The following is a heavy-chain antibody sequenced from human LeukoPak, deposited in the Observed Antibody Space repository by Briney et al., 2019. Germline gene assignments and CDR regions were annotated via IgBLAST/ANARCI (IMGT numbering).Heavy chain of an antibody. V-gene: IGHV3-23*01. D-gene: IGHD3-22*01. CDR2: ISTSGDTT. J-gene: IGHJ4*02. CDR3: ARRTQWFHLDF. CDR1: GFTFSSSA. Sequence: GGSLRLSCTASGFTFSSSAMMWVRQAPGMGLQWVSIISTSGDTTFYADSVKGRFTISRDNSKNTLYLQMSSLRVEDTAVYYCARRTQWFHLDFWGQGALVTVSS.